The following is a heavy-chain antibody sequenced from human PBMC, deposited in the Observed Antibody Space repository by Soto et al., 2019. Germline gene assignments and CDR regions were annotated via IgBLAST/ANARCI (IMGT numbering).Heavy chain of an antibody. CDR2: INPNSGGT. D-gene: IGHD3-9*01. CDR3: ARDGVLRYFGWSGPPDYYYYYMTS. CDR1: GYTFTGFY. V-gene: IGHV1-2*04. J-gene: IGHJ6*03. Sequence: ASVKVSCKASGYTFTGFYMHWVRQAPGQGLEWMGWINPNSGGTNYAQNFQGWVTMTRDTSISTAYMELSRLRSDDTAVYYCARDGVLRYFGWSGPPDYYYYYMTSGAKGPRSPSP.